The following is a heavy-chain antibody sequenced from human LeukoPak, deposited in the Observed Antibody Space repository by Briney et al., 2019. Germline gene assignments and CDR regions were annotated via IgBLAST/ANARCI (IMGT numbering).Heavy chain of an antibody. J-gene: IGHJ4*02. CDR1: GGSISSSSYY. Sequence: PSETLSLTCTVSGGSISSSSYYWSWIRQPAGKGLEWIGRIYTSGSTNYNPSLKSRVTMSVDTSKNQFSLKLSSVTAADTAVYYCARDMAPSPYYFDYWGQGTLVTVSS. V-gene: IGHV4-61*02. CDR3: ARDMAPSPYYFDY. CDR2: IYTSGST. D-gene: IGHD3-10*01.